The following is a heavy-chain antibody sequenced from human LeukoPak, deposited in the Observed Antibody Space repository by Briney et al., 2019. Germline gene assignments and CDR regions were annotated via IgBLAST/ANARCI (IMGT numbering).Heavy chain of an antibody. CDR3: AKDNGDYEFCFEH. D-gene: IGHD4-17*01. J-gene: IGHJ4*02. CDR2: ISYDGSNK. Sequence: GGSLRLSCEVSGFTFNNYGMHWVRQAPGKGLEWVAVISYDGSNKYYADSVKGRFTISRDNSKNTLYLQMHSLRPEDTAMFYCAKDNGDYEFCFEHWGQGTLVTVSS. V-gene: IGHV3-30*18. CDR1: GFTFNNYG.